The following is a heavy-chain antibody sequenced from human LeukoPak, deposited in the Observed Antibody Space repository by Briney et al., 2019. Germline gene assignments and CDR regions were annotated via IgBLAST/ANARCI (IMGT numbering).Heavy chain of an antibody. D-gene: IGHD5-12*01. CDR1: GYTFTSYY. Sequence: ASVKVSCKASGYTFTSYYMHWVRQAPGQGLEWMGIINPSGGSTSYAQKFQGRVTMTRDTSTSTVYIELSSLRSEDTAVYYCARAPWPKDAFDIWGQGTMVTVSS. CDR2: INPSGGST. CDR3: ARAPWPKDAFDI. J-gene: IGHJ3*02. V-gene: IGHV1-46*01.